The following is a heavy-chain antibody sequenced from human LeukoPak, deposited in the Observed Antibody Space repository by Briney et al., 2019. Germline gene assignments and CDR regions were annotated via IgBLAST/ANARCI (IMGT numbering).Heavy chain of an antibody. V-gene: IGHV3-23*01. CDR1: GFTFSSYA. Sequence: PGGSLRLSCAASGFTFSSYAMNWVRQAPGKGLEWVSAISGSGGSTYYADSVKGRFIISRDNSKNTLYLQMNSLRAEDTAVYYCAKNAPHCSSTSCYFQSSGYWGQGTLVTVSS. J-gene: IGHJ4*02. D-gene: IGHD2-2*01. CDR2: ISGSGGST. CDR3: AKNAPHCSSTSCYFQSSGY.